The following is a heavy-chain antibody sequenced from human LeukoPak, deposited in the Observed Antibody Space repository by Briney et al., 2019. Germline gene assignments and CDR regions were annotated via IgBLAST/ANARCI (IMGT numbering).Heavy chain of an antibody. V-gene: IGHV1-46*01. CDR1: GYTFTSYY. CDR2: INPSGGST. CDR3: ARAFTVIRWRDYYYGMDV. J-gene: IGHJ6*02. Sequence: ASVKVSCKASGYTFTSYYMHWVRQAPGQGLEWMGIINPSGGSTSYAQKFQGRVTMTRDTSTSTVYMELSSLRSEDTAVYYCARAFTVIRWRDYYYGMDVWGQGTTVTVSS. D-gene: IGHD3-10*01.